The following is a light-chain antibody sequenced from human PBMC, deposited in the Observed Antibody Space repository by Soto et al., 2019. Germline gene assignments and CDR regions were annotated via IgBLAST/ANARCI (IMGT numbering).Light chain of an antibody. V-gene: IGLV2-14*01. J-gene: IGLJ1*01. CDR1: SSDVGGYNY. CDR3: SSYTSSSSLYV. Sequence: QSALTQPASVSGSPGQSITISCTGNSSDVGGYNYVSWYQQHPGTAPKLMIYEVSNRPSGLSNRFSGSKSGNTASLTISGLQAEDEADYYCSSYTSSSSLYVFGTGTKLTVL. CDR2: EVS.